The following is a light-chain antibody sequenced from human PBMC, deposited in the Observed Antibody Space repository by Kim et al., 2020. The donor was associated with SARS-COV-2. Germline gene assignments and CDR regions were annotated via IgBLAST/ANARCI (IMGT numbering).Light chain of an antibody. CDR2: GAS. V-gene: IGKV3-15*01. J-gene: IGKJ2*01. CDR3: QQYNNWLYT. Sequence: SVSPGERATLSCRASQSVSSNLAWYQQKPGQAPRLLIYGASTRATGIPARFSGSVSGTEFTLTISSLQSEDFAVYYCQQYNNWLYTFGQGTKLEI. CDR1: QSVSSN.